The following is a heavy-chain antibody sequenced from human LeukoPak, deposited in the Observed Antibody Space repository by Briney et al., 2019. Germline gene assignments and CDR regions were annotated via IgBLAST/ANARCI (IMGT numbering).Heavy chain of an antibody. D-gene: IGHD1-20*01. CDR3: ARGITQGFDH. CDR1: GYTFTSLD. Sequence: ASVKVSCKASGYTFTSLDIHWVRQAPGQGLEWMGWMNPNWGYTGYAQKFQARVTMPRDTSIDTAYRELSSLRSDDTAVYYCARGITQGFDHWGQGTLVTVSS. J-gene: IGHJ4*02. V-gene: IGHV1-8*01. CDR2: MNPNWGYT.